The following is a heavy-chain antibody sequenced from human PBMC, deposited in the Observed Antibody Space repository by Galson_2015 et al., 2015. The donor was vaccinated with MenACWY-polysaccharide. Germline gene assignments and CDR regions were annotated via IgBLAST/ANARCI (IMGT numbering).Heavy chain of an antibody. D-gene: IGHD1-7*01. CDR1: GFTFSDYY. V-gene: IGHV3-11*01. CDR3: ASQVTAGTTYPAY. CDR2: ISSRGSSI. Sequence: SLRLSCAASGFTFSDYYMTWLRQAPGKGLEWISYISSRGSSIYYADSVKGRFTISRDNAKNSVYLQMNSLKASDTAMYYCASQVTAGTTYPAYRDQGTLVTVSS. J-gene: IGHJ4*02.